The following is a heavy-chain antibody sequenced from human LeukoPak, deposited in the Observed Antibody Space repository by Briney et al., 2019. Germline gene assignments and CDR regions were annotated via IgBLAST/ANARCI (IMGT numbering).Heavy chain of an antibody. CDR3: ARAVNAYWGSQYDY. Sequence: PSQTLSLTCAISGDSFSSNSAAWHWIRQSPSRGLEWLGRTYYRSKWYNDYAVSVKSRITINPDTSKNQFSLQLNSVTPEDTAVYYCARAVNAYWGSQYDYWGQGTLVTVSS. CDR1: GDSFSSNSAA. D-gene: IGHD7-27*01. V-gene: IGHV6-1*01. CDR2: TYYRSKWYN. J-gene: IGHJ4*02.